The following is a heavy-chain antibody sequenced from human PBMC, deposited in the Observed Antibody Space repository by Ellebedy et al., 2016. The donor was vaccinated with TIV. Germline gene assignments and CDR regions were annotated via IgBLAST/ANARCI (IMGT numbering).Heavy chain of an antibody. D-gene: IGHD3-3*02. CDR3: AAFPYISTSSAF. V-gene: IGHV1-2*02. Sequence: ASVKVSCKASGYTFTGYYMHWVRQAPGQGLEWMGWINPNSGGTTYAQKFQSRVTMTRDMSISTAYMELSGLKSDDTAFYYCAAFPYISTSSAFWGQGTLVTVFS. CDR2: INPNSGGT. CDR1: GYTFTGYY. J-gene: IGHJ4*02.